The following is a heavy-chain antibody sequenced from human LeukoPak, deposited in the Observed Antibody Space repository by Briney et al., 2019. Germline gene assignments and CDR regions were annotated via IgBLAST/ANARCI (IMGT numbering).Heavy chain of an antibody. CDR1: GFTFSNFE. D-gene: IGHD3-9*01. Sequence: GGSLRLSCAASGFTFSNFEMNWVRQAPGKGLEWVSYISSSGSTIHYADSVKGRFTISRDNANNSLYLQMNTLRAEDTAVYYCARRYYDILTGSEYMDVWGKGTTVTISS. CDR2: ISSSGSTI. J-gene: IGHJ6*03. V-gene: IGHV3-48*03. CDR3: ARRYYDILTGSEYMDV.